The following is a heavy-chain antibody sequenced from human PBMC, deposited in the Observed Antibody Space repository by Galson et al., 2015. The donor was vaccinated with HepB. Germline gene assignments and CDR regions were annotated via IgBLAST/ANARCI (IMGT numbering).Heavy chain of an antibody. CDR2: ISSSSSYI. D-gene: IGHD6-13*01. V-gene: IGHV3-21*01. CDR1: RVTFSCYR. Sequence: CLILCCAASRVTFSCYRMNWVRQAPGKGLEWFSYISSSSSYISYAYSVKGRFTIPRDNAKNSLYLQMNSLRAEDTAVYYCARDNSSSWYLNWFDPWGQGTLVTVSS. J-gene: IGHJ5*02. CDR3: ARDNSSSWYLNWFDP.